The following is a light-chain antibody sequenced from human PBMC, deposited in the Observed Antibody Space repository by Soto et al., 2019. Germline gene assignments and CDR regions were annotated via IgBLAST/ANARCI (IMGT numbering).Light chain of an antibody. J-gene: IGKJ2*01. V-gene: IGKV3-11*01. CDR1: QSVSSY. Sequence: EIVLTQSPATLSLSPGERATLSCRASQSVSSYLAWYQQKPGQAPRLLIYDASNRATGIPARFSGSGSGTDFTLTISSLEPEDFEVYYYQQRSNWPTMYTFGQGTKVEIK. CDR2: DAS. CDR3: QQRSNWPTMYT.